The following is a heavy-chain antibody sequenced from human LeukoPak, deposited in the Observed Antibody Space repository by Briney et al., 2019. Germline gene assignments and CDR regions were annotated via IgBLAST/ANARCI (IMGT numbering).Heavy chain of an antibody. CDR1: GFTFSDYY. Sequence: GGSLRLSCAASGFTFSDYYMSWIRQAPGKGLEWVAYISSSSSYTNYADSVKGRFTISRDNAKNSLYLQMNSLRAEDTAVYYCARDRGDGDYFDYWGQGTLVTVSS. D-gene: IGHD3-10*01. CDR3: ARDRGDGDYFDY. CDR2: ISSSSSYT. V-gene: IGHV3-11*06. J-gene: IGHJ4*02.